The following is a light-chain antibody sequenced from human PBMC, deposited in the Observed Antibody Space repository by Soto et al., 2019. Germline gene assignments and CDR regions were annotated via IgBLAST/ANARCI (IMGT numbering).Light chain of an antibody. CDR2: DVS. J-gene: IGLJ1*01. CDR1: SSDVGGYNY. Sequence: QSALTQPASVSGSPGQSITISCTGTSSDVGGYNYVSWYQQHPGKAPKLMIYDVSNRPSGVSNRFSGSKSGNTASLTISGLQAEDEPDYYCSSYTSSSFYVFGTGTKLTVL. CDR3: SSYTSSSFYV. V-gene: IGLV2-14*01.